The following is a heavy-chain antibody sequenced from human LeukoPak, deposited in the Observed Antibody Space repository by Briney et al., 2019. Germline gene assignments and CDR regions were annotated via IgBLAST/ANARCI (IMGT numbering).Heavy chain of an antibody. CDR2: ITPNSGDT. J-gene: IGHJ4*02. V-gene: IGHV1-2*06. Sequence: ASVKVSCKTSGYTFTGYYVHWVRQAPGQGLEWMGRITPNSGDTIYAQKFQGRATMTRDTSISAAYMELNSLTSDDTAIYYCARELVGGIWSAGFWGQGTLVTVSS. D-gene: IGHD3-3*01. CDR1: GYTFTGYY. CDR3: ARELVGGIWSAGF.